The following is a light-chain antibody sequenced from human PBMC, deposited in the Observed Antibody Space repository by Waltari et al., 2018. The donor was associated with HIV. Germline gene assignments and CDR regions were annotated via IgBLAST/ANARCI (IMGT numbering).Light chain of an antibody. V-gene: IGLV1-44*01. J-gene: IGLJ1*01. CDR3: AAWDDSLNGYV. CDR2: TIN. Sequence: QSVLTQSPSASGTPGQRVTISCSGSSSNIGSNAVDWYQHLPGTAPKLLIHTINQLPSGIPDRFAGSKAGTSASLAISGLQSEDESDYYCAAWDDSLNGYVFGSGTKVTVL. CDR1: SSNIGSNA.